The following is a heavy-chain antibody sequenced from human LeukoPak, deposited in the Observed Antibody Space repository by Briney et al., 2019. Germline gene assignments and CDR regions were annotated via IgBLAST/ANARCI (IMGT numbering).Heavy chain of an antibody. D-gene: IGHD2-15*01. CDR3: ASTVAATPYPFYY. Sequence: SVKVSCKACGGTFSSYAISWVRQAPGQGLEWMGRIIPIFGTANYAQKFQGRVTITTDESTSTAYMELSSLRSEDTAVYYCASTVAATPYPFYYWGQGTLVTASS. V-gene: IGHV1-69*05. CDR2: IIPIFGTA. CDR1: GGTFSSYA. J-gene: IGHJ4*02.